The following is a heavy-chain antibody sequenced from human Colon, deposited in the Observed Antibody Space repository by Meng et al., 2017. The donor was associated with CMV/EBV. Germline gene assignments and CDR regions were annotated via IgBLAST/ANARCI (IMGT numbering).Heavy chain of an antibody. CDR1: GFTFSTQY. Sequence: QEQLVQSGAEVKKPGASVKVSCKASGFTFSTQYIHWVRQAPGQGLEWLGIIKTSGGSTGYAQKFQGRVTMTRDTSTSTVYMELSSLRSEDTAMYYCTRDIVLWGQGTLVTVYS. J-gene: IGHJ4*02. V-gene: IGHV1-46*01. CDR2: IKTSGGST. CDR3: TRDIVL. D-gene: IGHD2-15*01.